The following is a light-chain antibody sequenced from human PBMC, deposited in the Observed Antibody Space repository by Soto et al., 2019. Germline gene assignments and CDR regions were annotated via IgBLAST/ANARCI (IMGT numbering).Light chain of an antibody. Sequence: DLQMTQSPSSLSASVGDRVTITCRASQSISSYLNWYQQKPGKAPKLLIYAASSLQSGVPSRFSGSASGTDFPLTSSSLQPEDFATYYCQQSYSTPRTFGQGTKVEIK. CDR1: QSISSY. CDR3: QQSYSTPRT. V-gene: IGKV1-39*01. CDR2: AAS. J-gene: IGKJ1*01.